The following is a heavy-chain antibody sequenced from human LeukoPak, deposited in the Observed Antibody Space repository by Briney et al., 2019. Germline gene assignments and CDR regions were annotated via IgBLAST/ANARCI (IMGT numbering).Heavy chain of an antibody. V-gene: IGHV1-18*01. D-gene: IGHD6-19*01. J-gene: IGHJ4*02. CDR1: GYTFTCYG. CDR3: ARRGSSGWYLNY. Sequence: ASVKVSCTASGYTFTCYGISWVRQAPGQGLEWMGWISAYNGNTNYARKLQGRVTMTTDTSTSTAYMELRSLRSDDTAVYYCARRGSSGWYLNYWGQGTLVTVSS. CDR2: ISAYNGNT.